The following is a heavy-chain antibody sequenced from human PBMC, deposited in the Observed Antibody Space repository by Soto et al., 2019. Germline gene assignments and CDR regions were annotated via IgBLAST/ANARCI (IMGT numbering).Heavy chain of an antibody. CDR2: IYPGDSDT. D-gene: IGHD6-6*01. CDR1: GYSFTSYW. J-gene: IGHJ6*02. Sequence: PGESLKISCKGSGYSFTSYWIGWVRQMPGKGLEWMGIIYPGDSDTRYSPSFQGQVTISADRSISTAYLQWSSLKASDPAMYYCARHYSSSHYYYYYYGMDVWGQGTTVTVSS. CDR3: ARHYSSSHYYYYYYGMDV. V-gene: IGHV5-51*01.